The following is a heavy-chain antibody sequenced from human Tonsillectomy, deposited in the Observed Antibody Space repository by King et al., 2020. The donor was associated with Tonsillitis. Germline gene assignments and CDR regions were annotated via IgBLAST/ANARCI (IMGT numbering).Heavy chain of an antibody. J-gene: IGHJ4*02. V-gene: IGHV3-30*18. CDR2: ISYDGSNK. D-gene: IGHD3-22*01. CDR3: AKSGYYENRVYTHFDS. Sequence: VQLVESGGGVVQPGRSLRLSCAASGFTFSNYGMHWVRQAPDKGLEWVAVISYDGSNKYYANSVKGRFTISRDNSKNTLYLQMNNLTAEDTAVYYCAKSGYYENRVYTHFDSWGQGTLVTVPS. CDR1: GFTFSNYG.